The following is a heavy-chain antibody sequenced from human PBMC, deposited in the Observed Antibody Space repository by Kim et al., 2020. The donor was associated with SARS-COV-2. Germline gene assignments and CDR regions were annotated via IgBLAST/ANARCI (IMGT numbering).Heavy chain of an antibody. D-gene: IGHD3-22*01. J-gene: IGHJ4*02. CDR2: INPNSGGT. Sequence: ASVKVSCKASGYIFTDYYLHWVRQAPGQGLEWMGRINPNSGGTNSAQKFRGRVTMTRDTSISTAYMELSSLTSDDTAVYFCAKGCYDSGHIYFFDYWGQGTLVTVSS. V-gene: IGHV1-2*06. CDR1: GYIFTDYY. CDR3: AKGCYDSGHIYFFDY.